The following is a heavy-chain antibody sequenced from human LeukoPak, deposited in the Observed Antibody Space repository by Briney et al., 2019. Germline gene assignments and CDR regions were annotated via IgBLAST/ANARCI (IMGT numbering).Heavy chain of an antibody. CDR3: AKDSSVFHSDSGNLDY. V-gene: IGHV3-30*04. CDR1: GFTFSSYA. CDR2: ISYDGSSK. Sequence: GGSLRLSCAASGFTFSSYAMHWVRQAPGKGLEWVAVISYDGSSKYYADSVKGRFTISRDNSKNTLYLQMNSLRAEDTAVFYCAKDSSVFHSDSGNLDYWGQGTLVTVSS. J-gene: IGHJ4*02. D-gene: IGHD3-22*01.